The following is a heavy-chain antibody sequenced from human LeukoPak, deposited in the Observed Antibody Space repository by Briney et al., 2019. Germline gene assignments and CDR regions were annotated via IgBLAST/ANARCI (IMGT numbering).Heavy chain of an antibody. CDR2: ISVSGNT. V-gene: IGHV3-66*03. CDR3: AKSRSGSGAFDI. Sequence: PGGSLRLSCAASGFTFSSYTMTWVRQAPGKGLEWVSAISVSGNTYHADSVKGRFSISRDNSKNTLYLQMNSLRAEDTAVYYCAKSRSGSGAFDIWGQGTMVTVSS. CDR1: GFTFSSYT. J-gene: IGHJ3*02. D-gene: IGHD6-19*01.